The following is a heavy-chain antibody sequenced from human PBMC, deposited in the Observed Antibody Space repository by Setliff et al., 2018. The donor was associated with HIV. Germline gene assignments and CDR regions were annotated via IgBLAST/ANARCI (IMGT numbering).Heavy chain of an antibody. Sequence: SETLSLTCTVFGGSISSGSYYWGWIRLPPGKGLEWIGSIYYSGSPYYNPSLKSRVTTSIDTSKNQFSLKLTSVTASDTAVYYCARGLSGRFDYWGQGTLVTVSS. V-gene: IGHV4-39*07. CDR1: GGSISSGSYY. CDR3: ARGLSGRFDY. CDR2: IYYSGSP. D-gene: IGHD6-25*01. J-gene: IGHJ4*02.